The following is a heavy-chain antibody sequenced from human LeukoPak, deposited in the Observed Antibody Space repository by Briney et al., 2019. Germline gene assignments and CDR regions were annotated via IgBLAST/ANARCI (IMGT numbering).Heavy chain of an antibody. CDR1: GFTVSSNY. J-gene: IGHJ4*02. V-gene: IGHV3-66*01. Sequence: PGGSLRLSCAASGFTVSSNYLRWVRQAPGKGLEWVSTIYSGGSTYYADSGTGRFTTSRDNSKNTLYLQMNSLRAEDTAVYYWARDGAVLTGYYDYWGQGTLVTVSS. D-gene: IGHD3-9*01. CDR3: ARDGAVLTGYYDY. CDR2: IYSGGST.